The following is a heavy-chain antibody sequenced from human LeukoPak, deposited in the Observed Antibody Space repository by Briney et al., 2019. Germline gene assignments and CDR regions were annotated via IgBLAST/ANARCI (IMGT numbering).Heavy chain of an antibody. CDR2: INPSGGST. J-gene: IGHJ4*02. CDR3: ARGTTDAY. CDR1: GYTFTRSY. D-gene: IGHD1-1*01. Sequence: ASVKVSCKASGYTFTRSYIDSVRQDPGQGLEWMRAINPSGGSTRDAQKVQGRVTMTGDPSTRTVYMELSSLTSDDTAVYYCARGTTDAYWGQGTPVTVSS. V-gene: IGHV1-46*01.